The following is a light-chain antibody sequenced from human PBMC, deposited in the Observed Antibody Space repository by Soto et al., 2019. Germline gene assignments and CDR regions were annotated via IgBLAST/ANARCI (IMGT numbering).Light chain of an antibody. CDR1: QSVSGSY. J-gene: IGKJ1*01. V-gene: IGKV3-20*01. CDR3: QHYGASPWT. CDR2: RAS. Sequence: NVLTQSPGTLSLSPGQRATLSCRASQSVSGSYLAWYQQKPGQAPRVLIYRASIRATGISDRFSGSGSGTDFTLTISRLEPEDFAVYYCQHYGASPWTFGQGTKVDI.